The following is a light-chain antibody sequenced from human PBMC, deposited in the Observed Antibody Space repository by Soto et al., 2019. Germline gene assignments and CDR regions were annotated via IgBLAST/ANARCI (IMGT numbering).Light chain of an antibody. CDR3: QSYDSSLSGSVV. J-gene: IGLJ2*01. CDR2: ANS. Sequence: SALTQPPSVSGAPGQRVTISCTGSSSNIGAGYDVHWYQQLPGTAPKVLIYANSHRPSGVPDRFSGSQSGTSASLAITGLQAEDEADYYCQSYDSSLSGSVVFGGGTQLTVL. V-gene: IGLV1-40*01. CDR1: SSNIGAGYD.